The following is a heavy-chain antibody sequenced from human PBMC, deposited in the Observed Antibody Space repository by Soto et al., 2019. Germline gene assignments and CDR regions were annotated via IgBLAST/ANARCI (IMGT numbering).Heavy chain of an antibody. CDR1: GFNFSNYD. V-gene: IGHV3-48*03. J-gene: IGHJ4*02. CDR3: ARGGVY. CDR2: ITATGFTT. Sequence: VESGGALVHPGGSLRLSCVTSGFNFSNYDMNWVRQAPGRGMEWIAFITATGFTTFYADSVRPRFTISRDNAQESVFLQMDSLTVEDTGIYYCARGGVYWGRGNPVTVSS. D-gene: IGHD2-8*01.